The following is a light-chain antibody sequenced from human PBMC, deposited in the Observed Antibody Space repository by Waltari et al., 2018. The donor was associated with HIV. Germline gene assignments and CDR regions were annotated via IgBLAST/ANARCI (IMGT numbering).Light chain of an antibody. CDR1: ALSKQY. J-gene: IGLJ3*02. Sequence: SSELTQAPSVSVSPGQTARITCSGDALSKQYTYWYQQKAGQAPVLVMYKDRERPSEIPARFSGSSAGATVTLTINGVQAEDEADYYCQSTDSSGYLWVFGGGTKLTV. V-gene: IGLV3-25*03. CDR3: QSTDSSGYLWV. CDR2: KDR.